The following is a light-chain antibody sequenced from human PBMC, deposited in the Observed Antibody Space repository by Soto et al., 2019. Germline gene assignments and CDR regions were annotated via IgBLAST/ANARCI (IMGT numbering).Light chain of an antibody. CDR3: QSYDSSLSGSEYV. CDR2: GNS. CDR1: SSNIGAGYD. V-gene: IGLV1-40*01. Sequence: QSVLTQPPSVSGAPGQRVTISCTGSSSNIGAGYDVHWYQQLPGTAPKLLIYGNSNRPSGVPDQFSGSKSGTSASLAITGLQAEDEADYYCQSYDSSLSGSEYVFGTGTKVTVL. J-gene: IGLJ1*01.